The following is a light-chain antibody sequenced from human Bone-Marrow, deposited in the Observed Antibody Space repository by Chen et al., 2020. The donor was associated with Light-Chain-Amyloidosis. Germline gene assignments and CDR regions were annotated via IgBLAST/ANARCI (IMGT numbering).Light chain of an antibody. V-gene: IGKV3-11*01. CDR1: QSVSSY. CDR3: QQRSNWPPYT. CDR2: DAS. Sequence: EIVLTQSPATLSLSPGERATLSCRASQSVSSYLAWYQQKPGQAPRLLIYDASNRAPGIPARFSGSGSGTDFTLTFSSLEPEDFAVYYCQQRSNWPPYTFGQGTKLEIK. J-gene: IGKJ2*01.